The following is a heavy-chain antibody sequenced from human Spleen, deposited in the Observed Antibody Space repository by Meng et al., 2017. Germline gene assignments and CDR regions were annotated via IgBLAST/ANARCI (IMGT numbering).Heavy chain of an antibody. CDR1: GFTFSDYC. D-gene: IGHD1-26*01. Sequence: EVQLVESGGGLVQPGGSRRLSCAASGFTFSDYCMPWVRQAPGEGLVWVSRTDEYENTIDYADSVRGRFTITRDNSKNMVYLHMSSLRAEDTAVYYCARDTSQYNGASGWFDPWGQGTLVTVSS. V-gene: IGHV3-74*01. CDR3: ARDTSQYNGASGWFDP. CDR2: TDEYENTI. J-gene: IGHJ5*02.